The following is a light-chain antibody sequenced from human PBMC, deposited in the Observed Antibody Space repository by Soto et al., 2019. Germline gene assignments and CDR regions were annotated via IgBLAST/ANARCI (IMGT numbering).Light chain of an antibody. J-gene: IGKJ1*01. CDR2: DAS. CDR3: QQYNSYST. Sequence: DIQMTQSPSTLSASVGDRVTITCRASQSISSWLAWYQQKPGKAPKLLIYDASSLESGVQSRFSGSGSGTEFTLTISSLQPDDFATYYCQQYNSYSTCGQGTKVDIK. V-gene: IGKV1-5*01. CDR1: QSISSW.